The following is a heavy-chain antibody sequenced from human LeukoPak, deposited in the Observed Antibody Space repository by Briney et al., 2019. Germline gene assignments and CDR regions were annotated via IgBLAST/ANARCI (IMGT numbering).Heavy chain of an antibody. V-gene: IGHV5-51*01. CDR2: IYPGDSDT. J-gene: IGHJ4*02. CDR1: GYSSTTYW. CDR3: ARQMAGPNQSFDY. D-gene: IGHD1-14*01. Sequence: GESLKISCKGSGYSSTTYWIGWVRQMPGKGLEWMGIIYPGDSDTRYSPSFQGQVTISADRSISTAYLQWSSLKASDTAMYYCARQMAGPNQSFDYWGQGTLVTVSS.